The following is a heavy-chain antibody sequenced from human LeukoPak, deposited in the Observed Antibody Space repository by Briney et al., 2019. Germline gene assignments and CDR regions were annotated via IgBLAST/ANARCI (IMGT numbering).Heavy chain of an antibody. CDR1: GFDFSSNW. D-gene: IGHD3-3*01. CDR2: IKGDGIST. V-gene: IGHV3-74*01. CDR3: AKDHYWSIDY. Sequence: GGSLRLSCAASGFDFSSNWMHWVRHAPGQGLVWVSRIKGDGISTNYADSVKGRFTISRDIAKNTLYPQMNSLRAEDTGVYYCAKDHYWSIDYWGRGTLVTVSS. J-gene: IGHJ4*02.